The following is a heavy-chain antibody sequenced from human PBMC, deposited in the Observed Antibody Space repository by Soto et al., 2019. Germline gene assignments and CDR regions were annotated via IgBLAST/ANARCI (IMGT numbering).Heavy chain of an antibody. V-gene: IGHV3-30*18. CDR1: GFTFSSYG. J-gene: IGHJ2*01. CDR3: ANDHGDYGQWYFDL. CDR2: ISYDGSNK. D-gene: IGHD4-17*01. Sequence: QVQLVESGGGVVQPGRSLRLSCAASGFTFSSYGMHWVRQAPGKGLEWVAVISYDGSNKYYADSVKGRFTISRDNSKNTLYLQMNSLRAEDTAVYYCANDHGDYGQWYFDLWGRGTLVTVSS.